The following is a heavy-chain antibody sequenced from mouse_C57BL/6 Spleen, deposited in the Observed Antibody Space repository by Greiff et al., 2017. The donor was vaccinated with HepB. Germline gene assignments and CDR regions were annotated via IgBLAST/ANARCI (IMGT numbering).Heavy chain of an antibody. J-gene: IGHJ3*01. CDR3: AREGIYYRHGAWFAY. CDR2: INPSNGGT. D-gene: IGHD1-1*01. V-gene: IGHV1-53*01. CDR1: GYTFTSYW. Sequence: VQLVESGTELVKPGASVKLSCKASGYTFTSYWMHWVKQRPGQGLEWIGNINPSNGGTNYNEKFKSKATLTVDKSSSTAYMQLSSLTSEDSAVYYCAREGIYYRHGAWFAYWGQGTLVTVSA.